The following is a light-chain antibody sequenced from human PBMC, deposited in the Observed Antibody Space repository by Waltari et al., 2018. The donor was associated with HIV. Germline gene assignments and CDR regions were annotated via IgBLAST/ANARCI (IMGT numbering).Light chain of an antibody. CDR3: CSYAGADAPGV. Sequence: QSALIQLASFYGSPGESTILSCTGDGNIIGGYNLVPWYQQHPGRAPKLIIYGVNTRPSALSIRVYSAKSGDTAALAISGRRAAREAVSFCCSYAGADAPGVFGGETKLAVL. J-gene: IGLJ3*02. CDR2: GVN. V-gene: IGLV2-23*02. CDR1: GNIIGGYNL.